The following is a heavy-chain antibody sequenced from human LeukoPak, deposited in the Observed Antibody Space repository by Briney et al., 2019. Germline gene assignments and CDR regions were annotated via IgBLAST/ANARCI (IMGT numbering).Heavy chain of an antibody. J-gene: IGHJ4*02. V-gene: IGHV1-8*01. Sequence: VKVSCKASGYTFTSYDINWVRQAAGQGLEWMGWMNPNSGNTGYAQKFQGRVTMTRNTSISTAYMELSSLRSEDTAVYYCARAGGYCGRISCPYYFDYWGQGSLVAVSS. CDR2: MNPNSGNT. CDR1: GYTFTSYD. CDR3: ARAGGYCGRISCPYYFDY. D-gene: IGHD2-15*01.